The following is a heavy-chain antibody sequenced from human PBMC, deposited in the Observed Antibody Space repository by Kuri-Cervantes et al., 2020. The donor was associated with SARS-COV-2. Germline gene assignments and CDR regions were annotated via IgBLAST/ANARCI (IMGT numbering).Heavy chain of an antibody. CDR2: IIPIFGTA. Sequence: SVKVSCKASGYTFTSYYMHWVRQAPGQGLEWMGGIIPIFGTANYAQKFQGRVTITADESTSTAYMELSSLRSEDTAVYYCARGPLRSSSWSVLGAYYYYYMDVWGKGTTVTVSS. J-gene: IGHJ6*03. CDR3: ARGPLRSSSWSVLGAYYYYYMDV. D-gene: IGHD6-13*01. CDR1: GYTFTSYY. V-gene: IGHV1-69*13.